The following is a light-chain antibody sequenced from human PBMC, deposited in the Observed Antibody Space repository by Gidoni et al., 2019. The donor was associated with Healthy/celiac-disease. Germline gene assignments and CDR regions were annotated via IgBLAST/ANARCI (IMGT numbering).Light chain of an antibody. CDR2: QDS. V-gene: IGLV3-1*01. J-gene: IGLJ1*01. CDR1: KLGDKY. Sequence: SYELTQPPSVSVSPGQTASITCSGDKLGDKYACWYQQKPGQSPVLVIYQDSKRPSGIPERFSGSNSGNTATLTISGTQAMDEADYYCQAWDSSWGVFGTGTKVTVL. CDR3: QAWDSSWGV.